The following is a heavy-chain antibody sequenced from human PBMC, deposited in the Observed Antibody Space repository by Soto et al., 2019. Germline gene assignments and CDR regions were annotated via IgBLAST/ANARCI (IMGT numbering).Heavy chain of an antibody. Sequence: SGHTLLNPTQTLTLTCTFSGFSLSTSGVGVGWIRQPPGKALEWLALIYWDDDKRYSPSLKSRLTITKDTSKNQVVLTMTNMDPVDTATYYCAHVGSEVYYHYLMAVPGQGTTVIVSS. CDR2: IYWDDDK. CDR1: GFSLSTSGVG. D-gene: IGHD2-2*03. J-gene: IGHJ6*02. CDR3: AHVGSEVYYHYLMAV. V-gene: IGHV2-5*02.